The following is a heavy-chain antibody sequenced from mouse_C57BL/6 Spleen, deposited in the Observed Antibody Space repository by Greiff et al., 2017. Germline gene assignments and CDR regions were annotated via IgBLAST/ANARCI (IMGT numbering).Heavy chain of an antibody. V-gene: IGHV1-52*01. CDR1: GYTFTSYW. D-gene: IGHD1-1*01. Sequence: QVQLQQPGAELVRPGSSVKLSCKASGYTFTSYWMHWVKQRPIQGLEWIGNIDPSDSETHYNQKFKDKATLTVDKSSSTAYMQLSSLTSEDSAVYYCAWACGYYGSSHWYFDVWGSGTTVTVSS. CDR3: AWACGYYGSSHWYFDV. J-gene: IGHJ1*01. CDR2: IDPSDSET.